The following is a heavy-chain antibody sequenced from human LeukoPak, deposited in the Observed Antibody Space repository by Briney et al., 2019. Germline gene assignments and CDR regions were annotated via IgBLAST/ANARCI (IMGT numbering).Heavy chain of an antibody. D-gene: IGHD2-2*01. CDR3: AKDLSCSSTSCHDGPFF. J-gene: IGHJ4*02. CDR2: IQYDGSNK. Sequence: PGGSLRLSCAASGFTFTTYDMHWVRQAPGKGLEWVAFIQYDGSNKYYAASVKGRFTISRDSSRNTLYLQMNSLRPEDTAVYYCAKDLSCSSTSCHDGPFFWGQGTLVTVSS. V-gene: IGHV3-30*02. CDR1: GFTFTTYD.